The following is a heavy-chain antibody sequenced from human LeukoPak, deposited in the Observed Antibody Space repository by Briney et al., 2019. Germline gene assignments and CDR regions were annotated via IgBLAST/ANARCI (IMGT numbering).Heavy chain of an antibody. CDR3: ARDGVTYYYDSSGPHDAFDI. V-gene: IGHV3-73*01. CDR1: GFTFSGSA. J-gene: IGHJ3*02. Sequence: GGSLRLSCAASGFTFSGSAMHWVRQASGKGLEWVGRIRSKANSYATAYAASVKGRFTISRDDSKNTAYLQTNSLKTEDTAVYYCARDGVTYYYDSSGPHDAFDIWGQGTMVTVSS. CDR2: IRSKANSYAT. D-gene: IGHD3-22*01.